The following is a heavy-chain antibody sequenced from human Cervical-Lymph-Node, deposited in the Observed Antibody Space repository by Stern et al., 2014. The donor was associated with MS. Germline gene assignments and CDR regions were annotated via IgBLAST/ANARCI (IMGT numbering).Heavy chain of an antibody. CDR2: IYPGDYET. V-gene: IGHV5-51*04. J-gene: IGHJ3*02. Sequence: VQLVESGAEVKKPGESLTISCTTSGYTFNTYYRIGWVRQLPRKGPEGMGVIYPGDYETRYSPSFEGPVTTSTEKPINPAYLKWSSLKPSDSAMYYCARLASYTGYDYDAFDMWGQGTRVTVSS. CDR1: GYTFNTYYR. D-gene: IGHD5-12*01. CDR3: ARLASYTGYDYDAFDM.